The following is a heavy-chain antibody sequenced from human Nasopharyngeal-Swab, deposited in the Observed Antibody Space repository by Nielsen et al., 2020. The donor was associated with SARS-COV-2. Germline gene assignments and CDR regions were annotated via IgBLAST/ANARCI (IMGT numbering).Heavy chain of an antibody. Sequence: ASVKVSCKASGYTFTSYAMNWVRQAPGQGLEWMGWINTNTGNPTYAQGFTGRFVFSLDTSVSTAYLQTSSLKAEDTAVYYCARDRSWYLEDAFDIWGQGTMVTVSS. J-gene: IGHJ3*02. CDR3: ARDRSWYLEDAFDI. CDR2: INTNTGNP. V-gene: IGHV7-4-1*02. D-gene: IGHD6-13*01. CDR1: GYTFTSYA.